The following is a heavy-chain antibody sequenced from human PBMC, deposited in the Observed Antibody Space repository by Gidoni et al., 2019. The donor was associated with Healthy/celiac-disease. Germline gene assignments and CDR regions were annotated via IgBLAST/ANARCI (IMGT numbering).Heavy chain of an antibody. D-gene: IGHD7-27*01. CDR1: GVTFSTYA. CDR2: ITFGGGNK. CDR3: ARGRDWGGGGNWYFDY. J-gene: IGHJ2*01. Sequence: QVQLVESGGGVVQPGKSLRLSCVASGVTFSTYAMNWVRQAPGKGLGWVAAITFGGGNKEYRDSVKGRLTMSRDNSKNTVFVQMNSLRPEDTAVYYCARGRDWGGGGNWYFDYWGRGTLVTVSS. V-gene: IGHV3-30-3*01.